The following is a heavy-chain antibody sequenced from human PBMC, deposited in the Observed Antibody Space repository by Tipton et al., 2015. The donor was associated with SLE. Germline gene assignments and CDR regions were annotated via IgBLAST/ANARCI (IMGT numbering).Heavy chain of an antibody. CDR1: GFTFSSYA. CDR2: ISYDGSNK. CDR3: AREGSSSPRIAYGMDV. Sequence: SLRLSCAASGFTFSSYAMHWVRQAPGKGLEWVAVISYDGSNKYYADSVKGRFTISRDNSKNTLYLQMNSLRAEDTAVYYCAREGSSSPRIAYGMDVWGQGTTVTVSS. J-gene: IGHJ6*02. V-gene: IGHV3-30*04. D-gene: IGHD6-13*01.